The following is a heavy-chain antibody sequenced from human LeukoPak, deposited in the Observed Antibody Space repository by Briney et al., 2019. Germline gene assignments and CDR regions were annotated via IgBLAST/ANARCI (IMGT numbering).Heavy chain of an antibody. Sequence: ASVKVSCKASGYTFTDYYMHWVRQAPGQGLEWLGWINPNSGGTNYAQKFQGRVTMTRDTSISTAYMELSRLRSEDTAVYYCASGESDTARYYFDYWGQGTLVTVSS. CDR1: GYTFTDYY. CDR3: ASGESDTARYYFDY. V-gene: IGHV1-2*02. D-gene: IGHD5-18*01. J-gene: IGHJ4*02. CDR2: INPNSGGT.